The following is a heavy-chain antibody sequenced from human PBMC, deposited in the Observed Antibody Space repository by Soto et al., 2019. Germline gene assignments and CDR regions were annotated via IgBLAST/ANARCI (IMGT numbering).Heavy chain of an antibody. CDR1: GFTFSSYG. V-gene: IGHV3-33*05. CDR2: ILYDGIXK. Sequence: GGSLILSCAASGFTFSSYGMHCVRQAPFMGLEWVAVILYDGIXKXXAXSLXGRFTSXXXXSXNXPXLXXXXLXXXYTAVYYFARXXDLLNFVPSQSDAFDIWGQGTMVTFS. J-gene: IGHJ3*02. CDR3: ARXXDLLNFVPSQSDAFDI. D-gene: IGHD2-21*02.